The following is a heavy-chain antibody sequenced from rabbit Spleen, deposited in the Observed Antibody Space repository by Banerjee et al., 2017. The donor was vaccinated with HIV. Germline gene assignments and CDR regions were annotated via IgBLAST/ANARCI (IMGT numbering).Heavy chain of an antibody. CDR1: GFSFSFNSY. CDR3: ARDTATSFSTYGMDL. J-gene: IGHJ6*01. Sequence: QSLEESGGDLVKPGASLTLTCTASGFSFSFNSYMCWVRQAPGKGLEWIACTVGGRSTFTYYASWAKGRFTISKASSTTVTLQMTSLTAADTATYFCARDTATSFSTYGMDLWGQGTLVTVS. CDR2: TVGGRSTFT. V-gene: IGHV1S40*01. D-gene: IGHD1-1*01.